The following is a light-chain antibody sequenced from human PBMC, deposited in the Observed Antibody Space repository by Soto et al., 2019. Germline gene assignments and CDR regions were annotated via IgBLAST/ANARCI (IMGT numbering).Light chain of an antibody. CDR1: NSDVGSYNL. CDR2: EGS. CDR3: CSYAGSSTFPYV. Sequence: QSALTQPASVSGSPGQSITISCTGTNSDVGSYNLVSWYQQHPGKAPKLMIYEGSKRPSGVSNRFSGSKSGNTASLTISGLQAEDEADYCCCSYAGSSTFPYVFGTGTKLTVL. J-gene: IGLJ1*01. V-gene: IGLV2-23*03.